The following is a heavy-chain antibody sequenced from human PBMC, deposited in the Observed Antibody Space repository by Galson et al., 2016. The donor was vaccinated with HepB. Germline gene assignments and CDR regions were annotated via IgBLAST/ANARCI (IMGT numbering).Heavy chain of an antibody. D-gene: IGHD1-1*01. V-gene: IGHV4-59*01. Sequence: ETLSLTCSVSGASISSFYWSWIRQPPGKGLEWIGYGYYIGSTTYNPSLKSRVTISVDTFKNQISLNVTSATAADTAMYYCARITNGNTAHDAFDIWGQGTKVTVSS. CDR2: GYYIGST. J-gene: IGHJ3*02. CDR1: GASISSFY. CDR3: ARITNGNTAHDAFDI.